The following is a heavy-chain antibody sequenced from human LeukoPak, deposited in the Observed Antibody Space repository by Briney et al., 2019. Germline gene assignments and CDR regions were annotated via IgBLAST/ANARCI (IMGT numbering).Heavy chain of an antibody. Sequence: ASVKVSCKASGYTFTSYGISWVRQAPGQGLEWMGWISAYNGSTNYAQKLKGRVTMTTDISTSTAYMELRSLRSDDTAVYYCASRRIAARPGYSYGYEKGGYFDYWGQGTLVTVSS. CDR1: GYTFTSYG. D-gene: IGHD5-18*01. J-gene: IGHJ4*02. CDR3: ASRRIAARPGYSYGYEKGGYFDY. CDR2: ISAYNGST. V-gene: IGHV1-18*01.